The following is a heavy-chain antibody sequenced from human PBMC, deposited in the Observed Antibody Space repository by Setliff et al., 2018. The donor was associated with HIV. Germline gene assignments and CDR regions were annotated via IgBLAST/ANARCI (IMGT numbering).Heavy chain of an antibody. CDR2: VYATGET. D-gene: IGHD3-16*01. CDR1: GGSIGIRSYF. V-gene: IGHV4-39*01. J-gene: IGHJ4*02. Sequence: ASETLSLTCTVSGGSIGIRSYFWGWIRQPPGKGLEWIGSVYATGETFYKPSLKSRLSISVDTSKNQFSLKLTSMTVADTALYYCARQKGRRLWAFDSWGQGTLVTVSS. CDR3: ARQKGRRLWAFDS.